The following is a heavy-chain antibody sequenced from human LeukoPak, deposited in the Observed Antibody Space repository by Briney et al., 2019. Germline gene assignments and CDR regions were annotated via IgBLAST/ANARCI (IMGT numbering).Heavy chain of an antibody. D-gene: IGHD2-15*01. J-gene: IGHJ5*02. CDR1: GYSFTIYW. CDR3: ARHQTLCSGGSCYLNWFDP. Sequence: GESLKISCKGSGYSFTIYWIGWVRQMPGKGLEWMGIIYPGDSDTRYSPSFQGQVTISADKSISTAYLQWSSLKASDTAMYYCARHQTLCSGGSCYLNWFDPWGQGTLVTVSS. CDR2: IYPGDSDT. V-gene: IGHV5-51*01.